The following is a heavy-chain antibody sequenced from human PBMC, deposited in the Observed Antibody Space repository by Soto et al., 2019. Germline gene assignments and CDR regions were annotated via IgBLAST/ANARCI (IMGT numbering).Heavy chain of an antibody. CDR1: GYTFTSYG. J-gene: IGHJ4*02. D-gene: IGHD3-10*01. CDR3: ARDNDYYGSGSPFRGAY. V-gene: IGHV1-18*01. Sequence: QVQLVQSGAEVKKPGASVKVSCKASGYTFTSYGISWVRQAPGQGLERMGWISAYNGNTNYAQKLQGRVTMTTDTSTSTAYMELRSLRSDDTAVYYCARDNDYYGSGSPFRGAYWGQGTLVTVSS. CDR2: ISAYNGNT.